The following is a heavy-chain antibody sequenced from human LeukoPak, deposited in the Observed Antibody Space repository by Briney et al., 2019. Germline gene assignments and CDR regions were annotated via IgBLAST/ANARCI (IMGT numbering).Heavy chain of an antibody. V-gene: IGHV1-18*01. CDR1: GYTFTSYD. CDR3: ARDDGSSWFPEYFQH. Sequence: ASVKVSCKASGYTFTSYDINWVRQATGQGLEWMGWISAYNGNTNYAQKLQGRVTMTTDTSTSTAYMELRSLRSDDTAVYYCARDDGSSWFPEYFQHWGQGALVTVSS. D-gene: IGHD6-13*01. J-gene: IGHJ1*01. CDR2: ISAYNGNT.